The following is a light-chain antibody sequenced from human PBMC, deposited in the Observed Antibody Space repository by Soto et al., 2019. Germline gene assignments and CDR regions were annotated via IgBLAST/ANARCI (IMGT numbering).Light chain of an antibody. CDR3: SSYAGNNNLV. Sequence: QSALTQPPSASGSPGQSVTISCTGTSSDVGRFNYVSWYQQHPGKAPKLMIYEVNKRPSGVPDRFSGSKSGNTASLTVSGLQAEEEADYYCSSYAGNNNLVFGGGTQLTVL. CDR1: SSDVGRFNY. J-gene: IGLJ2*01. CDR2: EVN. V-gene: IGLV2-8*01.